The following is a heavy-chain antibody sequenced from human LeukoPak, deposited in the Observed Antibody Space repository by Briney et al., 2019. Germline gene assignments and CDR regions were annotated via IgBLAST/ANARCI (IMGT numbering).Heavy chain of an antibody. J-gene: IGHJ5*02. Sequence: ASVKVSCKASGGTFSSYAISWVRQAPGQGLEWMGGIIPIFGTANYAQKFQGRVTITADESTSTAYMELSSLRSKDTAVYYCARVSSSWFNWFDPWGQGTLVTVSS. CDR1: GGTFSSYA. CDR3: ARVSSSWFNWFDP. CDR2: IIPIFGTA. V-gene: IGHV1-69*13. D-gene: IGHD6-13*01.